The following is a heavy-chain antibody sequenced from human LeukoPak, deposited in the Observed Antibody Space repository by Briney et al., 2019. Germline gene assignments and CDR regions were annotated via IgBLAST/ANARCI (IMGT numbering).Heavy chain of an antibody. CDR3: ARDRSGDDDFWSGYYTNYFDP. Sequence: ASVKVSCKASGYTFTSYAMNWVRQAPGQGLEWMGWINPNSGGTNYAQKFQGRVTMTRDTSISTAYMELSRLRSDDTAVYYCARDRSGDDDFWSGYYTNYFDPWGQGTLVTVSS. CDR1: GYTFTSYA. CDR2: INPNSGGT. J-gene: IGHJ5*02. V-gene: IGHV1-2*02. D-gene: IGHD3-3*01.